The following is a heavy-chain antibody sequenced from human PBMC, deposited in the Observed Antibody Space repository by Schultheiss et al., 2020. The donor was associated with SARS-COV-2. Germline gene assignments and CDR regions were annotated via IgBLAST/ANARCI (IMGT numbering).Heavy chain of an antibody. CDR2: ISWNSGSI. Sequence: GGSLRLSCAASGFTFDDYAMHWVRQAPGKGLEWVSGISWNSGSIGYADSVKGRFTISRDNAKNSLYLQMNSLRAEDTALYYCVKGRGAVAGDFEHWGQGTLVTVSS. CDR3: VKGRGAVAGDFEH. D-gene: IGHD6-19*01. J-gene: IGHJ4*02. V-gene: IGHV3-9*01. CDR1: GFTFDDYA.